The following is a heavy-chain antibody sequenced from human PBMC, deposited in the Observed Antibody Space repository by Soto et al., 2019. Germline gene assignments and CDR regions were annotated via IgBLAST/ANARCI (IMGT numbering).Heavy chain of an antibody. CDR1: GGTFSSYA. CDR3: ARDYRLGTVYYYYGMDV. J-gene: IGHJ6*02. V-gene: IGHV1-69*13. Sequence: AAVKVSCKASGGTFSSYAISWVRQAPGQGLEWMGGIIPIFGTANYAQKFQGRVTITADESTSTAYMELSSLRSEDTAVYYCARDYRLGTVYYYYGMDVWGQGTTVTVSS. D-gene: IGHD4-17*01. CDR2: IIPIFGTA.